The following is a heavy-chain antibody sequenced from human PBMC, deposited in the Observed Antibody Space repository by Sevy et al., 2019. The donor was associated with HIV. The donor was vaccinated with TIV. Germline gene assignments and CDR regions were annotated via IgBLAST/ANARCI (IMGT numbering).Heavy chain of an antibody. J-gene: IGHJ6*03. CDR3: AKDGYKPSVGDENYYYYYMDV. Sequence: GGSLRLSCAASGFTFSSYAMSWVRQAPGKGLEWVSAISGSGGSTYYADSVKGRFTISRDNSKHRLYLQMNSLRAEDMAVYYCAKDGYKPSVGDENYYYYYMDVWGKGTTVTVSS. D-gene: IGHD1-20*01. CDR1: GFTFSSYA. V-gene: IGHV3-23*01. CDR2: ISGSGGST.